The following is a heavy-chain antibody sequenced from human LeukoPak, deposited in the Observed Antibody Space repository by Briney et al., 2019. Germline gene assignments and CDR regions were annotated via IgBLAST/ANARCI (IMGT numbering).Heavy chain of an antibody. Sequence: PSETLSLTCTVSGGSISSYYWSWIRQPPGKGLEWIGYIYYSGSTNYNPSLKSRVTISVDTSKNQFSLKLSSVTAADTAVYYCAGGLVRGVRGPSGYWGQGTLVTVSS. CDR2: IYYSGST. D-gene: IGHD3-10*01. J-gene: IGHJ4*02. CDR1: GGSISSYY. CDR3: AGGLVRGVRGPSGY. V-gene: IGHV4-59*12.